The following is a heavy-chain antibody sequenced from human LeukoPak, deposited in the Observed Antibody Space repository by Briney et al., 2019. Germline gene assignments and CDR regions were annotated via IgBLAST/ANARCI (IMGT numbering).Heavy chain of an antibody. J-gene: IGHJ6*02. CDR3: ARDWRYYYGSGKYYYYGMDV. CDR2: INSDGSST. CDR1: GFTFSSYW. V-gene: IGHV3-74*01. Sequence: GGSLRLSCAASGFTFSSYWMHWVRQAPGKGLVWVSRINSDGSSTSYADSVKGRFTISRDNAKNTLYLQMNSLRAEDTAVYYCARDWRYYYGSGKYYYYGMDVWGQGTTVTVSS. D-gene: IGHD3-10*01.